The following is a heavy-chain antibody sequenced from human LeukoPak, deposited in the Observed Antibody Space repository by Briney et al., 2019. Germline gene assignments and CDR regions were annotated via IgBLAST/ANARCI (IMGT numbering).Heavy chain of an antibody. Sequence: PGGYLRLSCAASGFTFSSYSMNWVRQAPGKGLEWVSSISSSSSYIYYADSVKGRFTISRDNAKNSLYLQMNSLRAEDTAVYYCAKKNSGGSGAYYFDYWGQGTLVTVSS. J-gene: IGHJ4*02. CDR2: ISSSSSYI. V-gene: IGHV3-21*01. CDR1: GFTFSSYS. CDR3: AKKNSGGSGAYYFDY. D-gene: IGHD3-10*01.